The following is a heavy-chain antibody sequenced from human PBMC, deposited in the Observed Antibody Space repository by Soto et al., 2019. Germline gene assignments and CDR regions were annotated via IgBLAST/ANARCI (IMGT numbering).Heavy chain of an antibody. D-gene: IGHD3-10*01. CDR3: VKHQVSLVRGISPFYY. Sequence: GGSLRLSCAASGFTFSSYAMSWVRQAPGKGLEWVSAISGSGGSTYHADSVRGRLTISRDNSKNTVYLQMNSLRAEDTAVYYCVKHQVSLVRGISPFYYWGQGALVTVSS. J-gene: IGHJ4*02. CDR1: GFTFSSYA. V-gene: IGHV3-23*01. CDR2: ISGSGGST.